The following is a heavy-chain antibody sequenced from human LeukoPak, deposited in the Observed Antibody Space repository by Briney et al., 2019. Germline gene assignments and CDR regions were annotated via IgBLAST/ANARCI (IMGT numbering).Heavy chain of an antibody. D-gene: IGHD3-22*01. CDR3: ARSPGYYYDSNGFLPFDY. Sequence: GESLKISCKGSGYSFTSYWIGWVRQMPGKGLEWMGIIYPGDSDTRYSPSFQGQVTISADKSISTAYLQWSSLKASDTAKYYCARSPGYYYDSNGFLPFDYWGQGTLVTVSS. CDR1: GYSFTSYW. V-gene: IGHV5-51*01. CDR2: IYPGDSDT. J-gene: IGHJ4*02.